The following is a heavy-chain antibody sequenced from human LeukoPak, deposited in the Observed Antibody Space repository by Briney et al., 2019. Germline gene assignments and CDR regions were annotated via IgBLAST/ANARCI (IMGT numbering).Heavy chain of an antibody. V-gene: IGHV1-2*02. Sequence: GASVTVSFTASGYTFTDYYRHGVRQAPGQGLEWMGWIYPNSGGTNYAQTFQGRVTMTRDTSISTAYMELTWLRSDDTAVYYCARDRGYYGVGWFDSWGQGTLVTVSS. CDR2: IYPNSGGT. CDR3: ARDRGYYGVGWFDS. J-gene: IGHJ5*01. CDR1: GYTFTDYY. D-gene: IGHD3-22*01.